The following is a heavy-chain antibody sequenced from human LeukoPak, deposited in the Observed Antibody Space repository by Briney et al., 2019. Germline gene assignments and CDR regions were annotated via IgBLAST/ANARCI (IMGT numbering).Heavy chain of an antibody. D-gene: IGHD3-22*01. V-gene: IGHV3-15*07. CDR2: IKSKTDGGTT. CDR1: GLTFADAW. J-gene: IGHJ4*02. Sequence: GGSLRLSCVASGLTFADAWMNWVRQAPGKGLEWVGRIKSKTDGGTTDYAAPVKGRFTISRDDSKNTLYLQMNSLKTEDTAVYYCSTTYYYDSSEGYWGQGTLVTVSS. CDR3: STTYYYDSSEGY.